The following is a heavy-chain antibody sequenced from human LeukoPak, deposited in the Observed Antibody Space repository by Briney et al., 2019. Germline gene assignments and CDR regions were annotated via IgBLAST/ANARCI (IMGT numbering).Heavy chain of an antibody. J-gene: IGHJ4*02. D-gene: IGHD1-26*01. CDR2: INHSGST. Sequence: SETLSLTCAVYGGSFSGYYWSWIRQPPGKGLEWIGEINHSGSTNYNPSLKSRVTISVDTSKNQFSLKLSSVTAADTAVDYCAREGAVLYYFDYWGQGTLVTVSS. CDR1: GGSFSGYY. V-gene: IGHV4-34*01. CDR3: AREGAVLYYFDY.